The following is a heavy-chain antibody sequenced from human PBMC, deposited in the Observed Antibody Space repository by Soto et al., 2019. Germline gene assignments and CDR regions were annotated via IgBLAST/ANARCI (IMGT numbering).Heavy chain of an antibody. D-gene: IGHD6-13*01. CDR1: GFTFSSYE. CDR3: ARDRVAAAGTRYYYGMDV. V-gene: IGHV3-48*03. CDR2: ISSSGSTI. J-gene: IGHJ6*02. Sequence: SLRLSCAASGFTFSSYEMNWVRQAPGKGLEWVSYISSSGSTIYYADSVKGRFTISRDNAKNSLYLQMNSLRAEDTAVYYCARDRVAAAGTRYYYGMDVWGQGTTVTVSS.